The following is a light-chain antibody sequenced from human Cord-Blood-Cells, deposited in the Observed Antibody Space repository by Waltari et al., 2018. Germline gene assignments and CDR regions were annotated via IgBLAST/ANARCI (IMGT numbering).Light chain of an antibody. J-gene: IGLJ3*02. CDR2: DVS. CDR3: SSYTSSSTFV. CDR1: SSDVGGYNY. Sequence: QSALTQPASVSGSPGQSITISCTGISSDVGGYNYVSWYQQHPGKAPKLMIYDVSKRPSGVSNRFSGSKSGNTASLTISGLQAEDEADYYCSSYTSSSTFVFGGGTKLTVL. V-gene: IGLV2-14*01.